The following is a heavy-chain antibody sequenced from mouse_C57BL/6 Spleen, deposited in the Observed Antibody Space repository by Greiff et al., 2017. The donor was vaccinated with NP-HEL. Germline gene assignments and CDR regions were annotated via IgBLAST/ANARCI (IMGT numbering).Heavy chain of an antibody. CDR1: GYTFTSYT. V-gene: IGHV1-4*01. D-gene: IGHD2-2*01. J-gene: IGHJ3*01. CDR3: AGSGYELSFAY. CDR2: INPSSGYT. Sequence: VQLQQSGAELARPGASVKMSCKASGYTFTSYTMHWVKQRPGQGLEWIGYINPSSGYTKYNQKFKDKATLTADKSSSTAYMQLSSLTSEDSAVYYCAGSGYELSFAYWGQGTLVTVSA.